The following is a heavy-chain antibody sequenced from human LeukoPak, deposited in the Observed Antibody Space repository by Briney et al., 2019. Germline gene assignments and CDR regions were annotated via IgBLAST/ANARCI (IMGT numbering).Heavy chain of an antibody. V-gene: IGHV3-23*01. CDR1: GFTFSSYG. Sequence: GGTLRLSCAASGFTFSSYGMSWVRQAPGKGLEWVSVISGSGGSTYYADSVKGRFTISRDNAKNTLYLQMNSLRAEDTAVYYCARINSGWYYFDYWGQGTLVTVSS. CDR3: ARINSGWYYFDY. J-gene: IGHJ4*02. D-gene: IGHD6-19*01. CDR2: ISGSGGST.